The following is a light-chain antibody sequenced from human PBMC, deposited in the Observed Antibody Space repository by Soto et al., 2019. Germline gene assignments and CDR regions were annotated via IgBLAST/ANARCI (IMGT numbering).Light chain of an antibody. J-gene: IGKJ2*01. CDR3: QQSYSTPEYT. CDR2: AAS. CDR1: QSIISY. V-gene: IGKV1-39*01. Sequence: DIQMTQSPSSLSASVGDRVTITCRASQSIISYLNWYQQKPGQAPKLLIYAASRLQSGVPSRFSGSGSGTDFTLTIRSLQPEDFATYYCQQSYSTPEYTFGQGTKLEIK.